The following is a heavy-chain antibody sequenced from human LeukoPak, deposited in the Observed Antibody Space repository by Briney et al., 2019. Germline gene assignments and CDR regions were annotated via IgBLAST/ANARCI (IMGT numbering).Heavy chain of an antibody. D-gene: IGHD2-15*01. CDR3: AKVSGGGYYFDY. Sequence: TGGSLRLSCAASGFTFSSYAMSWVRQAPGKGLEWVSAISGSGGSTYYADSVKGRFTISRDNSKNTLYLQMNSLRAEDTAVYYCAKVSGGGYYFDYWGQGTLVTVSS. J-gene: IGHJ4*02. V-gene: IGHV3-23*01. CDR2: ISGSGGST. CDR1: GFTFSSYA.